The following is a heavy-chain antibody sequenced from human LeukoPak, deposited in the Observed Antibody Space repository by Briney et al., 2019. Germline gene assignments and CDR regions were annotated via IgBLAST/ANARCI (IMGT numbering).Heavy chain of an antibody. CDR2: ISGYNGNT. CDR3: ARDNSVRDEAWWFNP. V-gene: IGHV1-18*01. D-gene: IGHD5-24*01. Sequence: ASVKVSCKASGYTFTSYGISWVRQAPGQGLEWMGWISGYNGNTNYAQNLQGRVTMTTDTSTSTVYMELRSLRSEDTAVYYCARDNSVRDEAWWFNPWGQGTLVTVSS. J-gene: IGHJ5*02. CDR1: GYTFTSYG.